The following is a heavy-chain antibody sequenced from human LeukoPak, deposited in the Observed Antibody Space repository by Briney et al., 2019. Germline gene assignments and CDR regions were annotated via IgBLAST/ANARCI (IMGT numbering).Heavy chain of an antibody. CDR1: GGSFSGYY. Sequence: QPSETLSLTCAVYGGSFSGYYWSWLRQPPGKGLEWIGEINHSGSTNYNPSLKSRVTISVDTSKNQFSLKLSSVTAADTAVYYCARVESGFDPWGQGTLVTVSS. J-gene: IGHJ5*02. CDR2: INHSGST. CDR3: ARVESGFDP. V-gene: IGHV4-34*01.